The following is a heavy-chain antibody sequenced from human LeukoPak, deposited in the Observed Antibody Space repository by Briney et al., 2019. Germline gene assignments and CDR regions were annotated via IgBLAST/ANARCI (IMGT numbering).Heavy chain of an antibody. J-gene: IGHJ4*02. CDR2: IYHSGST. Sequence: SETLSLTCAVSGGSISSGNWWSWVRQPPGKGLEWIGEIYHSGSTNYSPSLKSRVTISVDKSTNQFSLKLNSVTAADTAVYYCARSMIRGVSSFDYWGQGTLVTVSS. V-gene: IGHV4-4*02. CDR1: GGSISSGNW. D-gene: IGHD3-10*01. CDR3: ARSMIRGVSSFDY.